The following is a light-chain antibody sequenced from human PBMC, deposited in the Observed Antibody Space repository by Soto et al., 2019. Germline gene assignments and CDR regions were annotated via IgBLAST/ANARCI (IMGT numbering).Light chain of an antibody. CDR1: SSDVGAYDY. CDR3: SSYTTRSTRV. V-gene: IGLV2-14*01. Sequence: QSALTQPASVSGSPGQSITISCTGTSSDVGAYDYVSWYQQHPGKAPKLMIYDVSNRPSGGSNRFSGSKSGNTASLTISGLQAEDEADYYCSSYTTRSTRVFGGGTKLTVL. CDR2: DVS. J-gene: IGLJ2*01.